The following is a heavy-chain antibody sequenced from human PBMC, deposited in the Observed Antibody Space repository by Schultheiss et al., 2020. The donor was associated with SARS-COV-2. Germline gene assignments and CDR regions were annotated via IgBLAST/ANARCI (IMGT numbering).Heavy chain of an antibody. CDR3: ARDEFYSGSGSYYDSGDYYYYGMDV. Sequence: GESLKISCAASGFTFSSYSMNWVRQAPGKGLEWVAVLSDDGSYKYYADSVKGRFTISRDNSKNTLYLQMNSLRPEDTAVYYCARDEFYSGSGSYYDSGDYYYYGMDVWGHGTTVTVSS. CDR2: LSDDGSYK. V-gene: IGHV3-30*03. J-gene: IGHJ6*02. D-gene: IGHD3-10*01. CDR1: GFTFSSYS.